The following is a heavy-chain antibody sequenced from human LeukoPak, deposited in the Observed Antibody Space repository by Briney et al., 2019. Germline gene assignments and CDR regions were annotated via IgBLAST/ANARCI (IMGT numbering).Heavy chain of an antibody. CDR3: ARNGPHNYDKSGYLDF. V-gene: IGHV4-59*03. CDR2: IDSSRNT. J-gene: IGHJ2*01. D-gene: IGHD3-22*01. CDR1: GGSLSSYK. Sequence: SETLSLTFPVSGGSLSSYKWRWLRPPPGKGLEGIGNIDSSRNTNYNPALRNRVTILVDKYRNQFSHKLNSSPAADTAVDYCARNGPHNYDKSGYLDFGGRGPVVTVTS.